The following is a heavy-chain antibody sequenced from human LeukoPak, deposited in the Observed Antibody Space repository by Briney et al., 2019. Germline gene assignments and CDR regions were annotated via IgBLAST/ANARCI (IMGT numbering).Heavy chain of an antibody. J-gene: IGHJ4*02. Sequence: GGSLRLSCAASGFTFSSYWMSWVRQAPGKGLEWVSVLYSGGGTYYADSVQGRFTISRDNSKNTLYLQMNSLRAEDTAVYYCARVPGGAYYFDYWGQGTLVTVSS. V-gene: IGHV3-53*01. CDR3: ARVPGGAYYFDY. CDR2: LYSGGGT. D-gene: IGHD3-16*01. CDR1: GFTFSSYW.